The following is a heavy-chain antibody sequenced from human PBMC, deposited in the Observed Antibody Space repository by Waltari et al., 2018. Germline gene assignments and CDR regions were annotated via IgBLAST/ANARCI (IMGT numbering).Heavy chain of an antibody. CDR1: GGSISSYY. D-gene: IGHD6-6*01. CDR2: IYTRGST. V-gene: IGHV4-4*07. J-gene: IGHJ6*03. Sequence: QVQLQESGPGLVKPSETLSLTCTVSGGSISSYYWSWIRQPAGKGLEGIGRIYTRGSTNYNPSLNSRVTMSVDTSKNQFSLKLSSVTAADTAVYYCARDWVDSSSPEGYYYYYMDVWGKGTTVTVSS. CDR3: ARDWVDSSSPEGYYYYYMDV.